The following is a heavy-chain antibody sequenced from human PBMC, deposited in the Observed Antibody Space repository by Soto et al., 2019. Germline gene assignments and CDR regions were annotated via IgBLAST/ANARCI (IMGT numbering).Heavy chain of an antibody. V-gene: IGHV3-72*01. CDR3: ARDTGGSYDY. Sequence: PGVSLRLSCAASGFIFSDYYMDWVRQVPGKGLEWIGRTRNKAANYMAEYVASVKGRFIISRDDSQDSMYLQMHSLRTEDTAVYFCARDTGGSYDYWGQGALVTVSS. CDR1: GFIFSDYY. J-gene: IGHJ4*02. CDR2: TRNKAANYMA. D-gene: IGHD1-26*01.